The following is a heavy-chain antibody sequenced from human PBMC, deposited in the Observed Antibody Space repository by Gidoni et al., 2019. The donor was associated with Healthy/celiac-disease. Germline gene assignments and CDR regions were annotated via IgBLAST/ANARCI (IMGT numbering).Heavy chain of an antibody. Sequence: EVQLVESGGGLFKPGGSLRLSCSASCFTFSSYSMNWVRQAPGKGLEWVSSISSSSSDIYYADSVKGRFTISRDNAKNSLYLQMNSLRAEDTAVYYCARDSNGAARDFDYWGQGTLVTVSS. D-gene: IGHD6-6*01. V-gene: IGHV3-21*01. CDR1: CFTFSSYS. J-gene: IGHJ4*02. CDR2: ISSSSSDI. CDR3: ARDSNGAARDFDY.